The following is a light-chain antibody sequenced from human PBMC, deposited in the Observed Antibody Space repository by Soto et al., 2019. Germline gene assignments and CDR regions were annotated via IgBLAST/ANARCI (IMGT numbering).Light chain of an antibody. V-gene: IGLV2-14*01. CDR1: SSDVGRYKY. Sequence: QSALPQPASVSGSPGQSITISCTGTSSDVGRYKYVSWYQQHPGKAPKLMIYDVSNRPSGVSNRFSGSKSGTTASLTITGLQAEDEADYYCKSYNNSPTLVFGTGTKLTVL. CDR2: DVS. J-gene: IGLJ2*01. CDR3: KSYNNSPTLV.